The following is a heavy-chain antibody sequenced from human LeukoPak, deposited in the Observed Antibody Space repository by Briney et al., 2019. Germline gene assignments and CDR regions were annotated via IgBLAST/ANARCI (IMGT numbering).Heavy chain of an antibody. CDR2: FDPEDGET. J-gene: IGHJ5*02. V-gene: IGHV1-24*01. D-gene: IGHD1-14*01. CDR3: ATRTQADTHNWFDP. CDR1: GYTLTELS. Sequence: GVSVKVSCKVSGYTLTELSMHWVRQAPGKGLEWMGGFDPEDGETIYAQQFQGKVTMTEDTSTDSAYMELSSLRSEDTVVYYCATRTQADTHNWFDPWGQGTLVTVSS.